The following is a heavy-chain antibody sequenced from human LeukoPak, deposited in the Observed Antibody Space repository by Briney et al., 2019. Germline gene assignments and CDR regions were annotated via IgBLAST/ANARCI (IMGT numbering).Heavy chain of an antibody. CDR3: AKVGYYDSSGYRGASYYFDY. CDR2: ISGSGGST. D-gene: IGHD3-22*01. Sequence: GGSLRLSCAASGFTFSSYAMSWVRQAPGKGLEGVSAISGSGGSTYYADSVKGRFTISRDNSKNTLYLQMNSLRAEDTAVYYCAKVGYYDSSGYRGASYYFDYWGQGTLVTVSS. CDR1: GFTFSSYA. V-gene: IGHV3-23*01. J-gene: IGHJ4*02.